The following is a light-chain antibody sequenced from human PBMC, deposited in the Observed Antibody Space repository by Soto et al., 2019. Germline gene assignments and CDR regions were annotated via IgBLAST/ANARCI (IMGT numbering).Light chain of an antibody. CDR2: GAS. Sequence: EIVMTQSPATLSVSPGERATLSCRASQSVSSYLAWYQQKPGQAPRLLVYGASTRATGIPGRFSGSGSGTEFTLTISSLLSEDFAVYYCQQYNNGPPWTFGQGTKVEIK. V-gene: IGKV3-15*01. CDR3: QQYNNGPPWT. CDR1: QSVSSY. J-gene: IGKJ1*01.